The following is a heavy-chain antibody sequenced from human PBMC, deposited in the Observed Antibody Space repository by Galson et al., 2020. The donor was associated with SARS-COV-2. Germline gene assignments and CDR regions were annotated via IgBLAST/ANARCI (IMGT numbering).Heavy chain of an antibody. Sequence: ETSETLSLTCTVSGDSISRYYWNWIRQPAGKGLEWIGRVYGRNSNYNPSLKSRVTMSVDTSKNQFSLKLSSVTAADTAVYYCARQIHDYGDYGIDYWGQGTLVTVSS. CDR2: VYGRNS. CDR1: GDSISRYY. J-gene: IGHJ4*02. CDR3: ARQIHDYGDYGIDY. V-gene: IGHV4-4*07. D-gene: IGHD4-17*01.